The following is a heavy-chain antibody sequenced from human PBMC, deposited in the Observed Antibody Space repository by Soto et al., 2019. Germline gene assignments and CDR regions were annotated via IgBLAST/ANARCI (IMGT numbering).Heavy chain of an antibody. D-gene: IGHD2-15*01. J-gene: IGHJ5*02. Sequence: SETLSLTCTVSGGSISSSSYYWGWIRQPPGKGLEWIGSIYYSGSTYYNPSLKSRVTISVDTSKNQFSLKLSSVTAADTAVYYCARHEPDCSGGSCDSANWFDPWGQGTLVTVSS. CDR1: GGSISSSSYY. CDR2: IYYSGST. V-gene: IGHV4-39*01. CDR3: ARHEPDCSGGSCDSANWFDP.